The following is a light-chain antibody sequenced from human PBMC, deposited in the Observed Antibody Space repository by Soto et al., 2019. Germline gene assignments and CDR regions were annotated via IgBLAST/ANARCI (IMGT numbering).Light chain of an antibody. CDR3: QQLNSYPQT. CDR1: QGISTY. Sequence: DFQITQSPSSLSASVGVRVTITYRVSQGISTYLNWYQQKPGKAPKLMIYAASSLQSGVPSRFSGSGSGTDFTLTISSLQPEDSATYVCQQLNSYPQTFGQGTRLEIK. CDR2: AAS. V-gene: IGKV1-17*01. J-gene: IGKJ5*01.